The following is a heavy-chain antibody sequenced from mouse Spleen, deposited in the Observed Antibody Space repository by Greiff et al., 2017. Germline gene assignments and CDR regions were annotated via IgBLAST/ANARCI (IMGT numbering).Heavy chain of an antibody. J-gene: IGHJ4*01. CDR1: GYTFTSYW. CDR3: ASPTASLYYSALDS. D-gene: IGHD1-2*01. V-gene: IGHV1-50*01. CDR2: LNPSDIYT. Sequence: QVQLQQPGAELVKPGASVKLSCKASGYTFTSYWMQWIKQRPGQGLEWIGELNPSDIYTNYNPKFRDNATLTVDTSSSTAYMQLSSLTSEDSAVYYCASPTASLYYSALDSWGQGTSVTVSS.